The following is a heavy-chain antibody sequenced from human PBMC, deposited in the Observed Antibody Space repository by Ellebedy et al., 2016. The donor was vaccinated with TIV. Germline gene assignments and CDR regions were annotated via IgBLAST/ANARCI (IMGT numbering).Heavy chain of an antibody. J-gene: IGHJ4*02. CDR1: GFTFSSYA. CDR2: ISGSGGST. D-gene: IGHD3-9*01. Sequence: GESLKISXAASGFTFSSYAMSWVRQAPGKGLEWVSAISGSGGSTYYADSVKGRFTISRDNAKNSLYLQMNSLRAEDTAVYYCARDHAYFDWLLHYWGQGTLVTVSS. CDR3: ARDHAYFDWLLHY. V-gene: IGHV3-23*01.